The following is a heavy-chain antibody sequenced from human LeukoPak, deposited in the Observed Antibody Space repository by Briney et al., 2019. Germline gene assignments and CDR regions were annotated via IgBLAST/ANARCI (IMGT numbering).Heavy chain of an antibody. CDR3: ATYSSSYGMDV. J-gene: IGHJ6*02. CDR2: IYYSGST. Sequence: PSQTLSLTCTVSGGSISSGDYYWSWIRQPPGKGLEWIGYIYYSGSTYYNPSLKSRVTISVDTSKNQFSLKPSSVTAADTAVYYCATYSSSYGMDVWGQGTTVTVSS. V-gene: IGHV4-30-4*08. D-gene: IGHD6-6*01. CDR1: GGSISSGDYY.